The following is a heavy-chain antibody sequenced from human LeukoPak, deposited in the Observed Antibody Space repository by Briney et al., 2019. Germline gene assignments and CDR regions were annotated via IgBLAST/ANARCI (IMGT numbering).Heavy chain of an antibody. CDR1: GYTFTTYP. D-gene: IGHD3-3*01. CDR3: ARDRDRFTIFGAPIARFYYDMDV. J-gene: IGHJ6*02. CDR2: INAGNGDT. Sequence: ASVEVSCKTSGYTFTTYPMHWVRQAPGQKLEWMGWINAGNGDTKYSQKFQGRVTITRDTSASTADMELSSLRSEDTAVYYCARDRDRFTIFGAPIARFYYDMDVWGQGTTVTVSS. V-gene: IGHV1-3*01.